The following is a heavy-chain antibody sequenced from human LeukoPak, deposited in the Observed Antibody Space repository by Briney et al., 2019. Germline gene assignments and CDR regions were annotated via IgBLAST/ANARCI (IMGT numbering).Heavy chain of an antibody. CDR1: GGSISSTYDH. Sequence: TSETLSLTCTVSGGSISSTYDHWDWIRQPPGKGLEWLGSIRHSGTTYYNPSLKGRVTIFADTSNNQFSLRLRSVTAADTAVYYCARRLHYFDYWGQGSLVTVSS. J-gene: IGHJ4*02. CDR2: IRHSGTT. CDR3: ARRLHYFDY. D-gene: IGHD2-21*02. V-gene: IGHV4-39*01.